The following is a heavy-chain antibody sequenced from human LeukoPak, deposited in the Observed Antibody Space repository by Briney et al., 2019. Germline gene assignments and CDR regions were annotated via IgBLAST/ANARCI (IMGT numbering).Heavy chain of an antibody. CDR2: ISSSGSTI. CDR1: GFTFSSYE. D-gene: IGHD3-22*01. CDR3: ARGGYYSSGYSNY. V-gene: IGHV3-48*03. J-gene: IGHJ4*02. Sequence: GGSLRPSCAASGFTFSSYEMNWVRQAPGKGLEWVSYISSSGSTIYYADSVRGRFTISRDNAKNSLYLQMNSVRAEDTAVYYCARGGYYSSGYSNYWGQGTLVTVSS.